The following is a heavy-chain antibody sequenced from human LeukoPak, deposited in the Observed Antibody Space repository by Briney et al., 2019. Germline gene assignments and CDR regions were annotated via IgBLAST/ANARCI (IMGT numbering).Heavy chain of an antibody. V-gene: IGHV5-10-1*01. D-gene: IGHD6-19*01. Sequence: GESLKISCKGSGYSFTSYWISWVRQMPGKGLEWMGRINPSDSYTNYSPSFQGHVTISADKSISTAYLQWSSLKASDTAMYYCARSIAVAGSQDPAHDHWGEGTLVTVSS. CDR2: INPSDSYT. CDR3: ARSIAVAGSQDPAHDH. CDR1: GYSFTSYW. J-gene: IGHJ4*02.